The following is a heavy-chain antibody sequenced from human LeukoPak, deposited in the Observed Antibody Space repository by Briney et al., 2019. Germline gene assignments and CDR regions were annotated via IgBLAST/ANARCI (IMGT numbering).Heavy chain of an antibody. CDR2: ISGAGGTT. V-gene: IGHV3-23*01. Sequence: PEGSLRLSCAASGFPFSSSAMSWVRQAPGKGLEWVSVISGAGGTTKYADSVKGRFTISRDNSKNTLYLQLISLRAEDTAVYYCAKENCSGGSCTPNWYNLDSWGQGTLVTVSS. CDR1: GFPFSSSA. J-gene: IGHJ4*02. D-gene: IGHD2-15*01. CDR3: AKENCSGGSCTPNWYNLDS.